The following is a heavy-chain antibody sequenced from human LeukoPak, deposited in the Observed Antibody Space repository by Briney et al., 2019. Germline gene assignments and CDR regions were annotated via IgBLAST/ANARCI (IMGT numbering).Heavy chain of an antibody. V-gene: IGHV3-7*03. CDR3: ARDQYDTWSRRGNFDS. Sequence: GGSLRLSCVASGVTFSTYAMNWVRQVPGKGLEWVANIKLDGSEKNYVDSVKGRFTISRDNTKNSLYLQMNSLRAEDTAVFYCARDQYDTWSRRGNFDSWGQGTLVIVSS. CDR2: IKLDGSEK. CDR1: GVTFSTYA. D-gene: IGHD3-3*01. J-gene: IGHJ4*02.